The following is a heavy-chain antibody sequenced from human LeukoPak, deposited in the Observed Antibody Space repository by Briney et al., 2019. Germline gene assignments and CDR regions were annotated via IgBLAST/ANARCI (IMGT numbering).Heavy chain of an antibody. J-gene: IGHJ4*02. CDR1: GFNFGSYA. V-gene: IGHV3-23*01. CDR3: AKDSRGEIAEAFFDA. Sequence: PGGSLRLSCLASGFNFGSYALTWVRQAPGQGLEWVSSISSSGQSIYYADSVKGRFIISRDTLKNTLYLQMNSLRGEDTAIYSCAKDSRGEIAEAFFDAWGQGTLVTVSS. CDR2: ISSSGQSI. D-gene: IGHD6-13*01.